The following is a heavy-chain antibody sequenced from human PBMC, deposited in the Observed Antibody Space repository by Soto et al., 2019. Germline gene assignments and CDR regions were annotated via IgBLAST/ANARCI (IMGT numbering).Heavy chain of an antibody. D-gene: IGHD3-9*01. CDR3: ARGHYDILTGYYTCYYYGMDV. CDR2: IFYSGST. CDR1: GGSISSGGYC. J-gene: IGHJ6*02. V-gene: IGHV4-39*07. Sequence: ASETLSLTCTVSGGSISSGGYCWGWFRQPPGKGLEWIGNIFYSGSTNYNPSLKSRVTISVDTSKNQFSLKLSSVTAADTAVYYCARGHYDILTGYYTCYYYGMDVWGQGTTVTVSS.